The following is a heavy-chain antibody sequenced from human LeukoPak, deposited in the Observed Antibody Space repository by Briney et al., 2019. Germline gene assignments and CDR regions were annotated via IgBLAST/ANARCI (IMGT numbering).Heavy chain of an antibody. CDR3: ARHARSSTSWLPA. Sequence: SETLSLTCTVSGDSITNYYWSWIRQPPGQGLESIAHMYYIVSATYNPSLKRRVTISVDTSKNQFSLKLTSVNAADTALYYCARHARSSTSWLPAWGQGILVTVSS. CDR1: GDSITNYY. V-gene: IGHV4-59*08. D-gene: IGHD2-2*01. J-gene: IGHJ5*02. CDR2: MYYIVSA.